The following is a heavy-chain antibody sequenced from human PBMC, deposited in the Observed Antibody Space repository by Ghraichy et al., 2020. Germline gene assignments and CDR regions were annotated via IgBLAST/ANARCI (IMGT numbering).Heavy chain of an antibody. CDR2: ISAYNGNT. D-gene: IGHD6-19*01. V-gene: IGHV1-18*01. CDR3: ARGGLGIAVAESLYYYGMDV. CDR1: GYTFTSYG. Sequence: ASVKVSCKASGYTFTSYGISWVRQAPGQGLEWMGWISAYNGNTNYAQKLQGRVTMTTDTSTSTAYMELRSLRSDDTAVYYCARGGLGIAVAESLYYYGMDVWGQGTTVTVSS. J-gene: IGHJ6*02.